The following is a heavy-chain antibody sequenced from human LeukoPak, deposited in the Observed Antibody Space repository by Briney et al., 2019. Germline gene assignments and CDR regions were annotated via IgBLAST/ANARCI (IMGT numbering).Heavy chain of an antibody. D-gene: IGHD5-24*01. J-gene: IGHJ4*02. CDR2: ISSSSSYI. Sequence: GGSLRLSCAASGFTFSSYSMNWVRQAPGKGLEWVSSISSSSSYIYYPDSVKGRFTISRDNAKNSLYLQMNSLRAEDTAVYYCARDPRDGYNAFFDYWGQGTLVTVSS. CDR1: GFTFSSYS. CDR3: ARDPRDGYNAFFDY. V-gene: IGHV3-21*01.